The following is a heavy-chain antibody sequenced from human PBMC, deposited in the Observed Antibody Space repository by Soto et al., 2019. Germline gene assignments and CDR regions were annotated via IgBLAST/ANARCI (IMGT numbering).Heavy chain of an antibody. Sequence: GASVKVSCKASGYTFTICGITWVRQAPGQGLEWMGWISAYNGNTNYAQKLQGRVTMTTDTSTSTAYMELRSLRSDDTAVYYCARDLSGYSGYGFDYWGQGTLVTVSS. CDR1: GYTFTICG. J-gene: IGHJ4*02. CDR2: ISAYNGNT. V-gene: IGHV1-18*01. CDR3: ARDLSGYSGYGFDY. D-gene: IGHD5-12*01.